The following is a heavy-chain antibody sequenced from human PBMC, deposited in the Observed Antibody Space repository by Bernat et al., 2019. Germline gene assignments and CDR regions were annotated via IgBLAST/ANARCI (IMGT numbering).Heavy chain of an antibody. Sequence: QVQLVQSGAEVKKPGASVKVSCKASGYTFTGYYMHWVRQAHGQGLEWMGWINPNSGGTNFAQKFQGWVTMTRDTSISTAYVELSRLRSDDTAVYYCARFPPRYSSSSGAFDIWGQGTMVTVSS. CDR3: ARFPPRYSSSSGAFDI. CDR2: INPNSGGT. J-gene: IGHJ3*02. D-gene: IGHD6-6*01. V-gene: IGHV1-2*04. CDR1: GYTFTGYY.